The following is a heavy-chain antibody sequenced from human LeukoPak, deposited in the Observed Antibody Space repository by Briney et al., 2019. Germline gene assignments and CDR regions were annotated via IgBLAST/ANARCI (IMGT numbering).Heavy chain of an antibody. V-gene: IGHV1-46*01. J-gene: IGHJ5*02. CDR1: GGTFSSYA. CDR3: ARDLLTSSGWYNDWFDP. D-gene: IGHD6-19*01. CDR2: INPSGGST. Sequence: ASVKVSCKASGGTFSSYAISWVRQAPGQGLEWMGIINPSGGSTSYAQKFQGRVTMTRDTSTSTVYMELSSLRSEDTAVYYCARDLLTSSGWYNDWFDPWGQGTLVTVSS.